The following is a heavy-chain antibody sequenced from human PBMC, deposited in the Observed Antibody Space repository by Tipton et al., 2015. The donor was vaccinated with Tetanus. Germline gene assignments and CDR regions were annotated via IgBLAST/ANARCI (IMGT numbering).Heavy chain of an antibody. D-gene: IGHD2-21*01. CDR3: ARRGEARANWFDS. CDR1: GFSFRDFG. V-gene: IGHV3-48*02. CDR2: ISYSSTSI. J-gene: IGHJ5*01. Sequence: SLRLSCAGSGFSFRDFGMNWVSQAPGKGLEWVSYISYSSTSIYYADSVKGRFVVSRDNAKNSLYLQMNTLRDDDTAVYYCARRGEARANWFDSWGQGTLVTVSS.